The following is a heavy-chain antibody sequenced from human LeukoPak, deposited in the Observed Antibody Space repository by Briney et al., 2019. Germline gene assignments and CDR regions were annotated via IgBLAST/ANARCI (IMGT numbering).Heavy chain of an antibody. D-gene: IGHD6-13*01. CDR1: GGTFSSYA. CDR3: ARVFSPLGYSSSWFDY. CDR2: IIPIFGTA. V-gene: IGHV1-69*13. Sequence: SVTVSYKASGGTFSSYAISWVRQAPGQGLEWMGGIIPIFGTANYAQKFQGRVTITADESTSTAYMELRSLRSDDTAVYYCARVFSPLGYSSSWFDYWGQGTLVTVSS. J-gene: IGHJ4*02.